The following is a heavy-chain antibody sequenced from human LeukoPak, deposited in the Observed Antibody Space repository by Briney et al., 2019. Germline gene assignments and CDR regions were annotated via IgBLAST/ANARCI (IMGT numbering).Heavy chain of an antibody. J-gene: IGHJ4*02. Sequence: GGSLRLSCAASGFTFSDYYMSWIRQAPGKGLEWVSYISSSSSYTNYADSVKGRFTISRDNAKKSLYLQMNSLRVEGTAVYYCAREARGSTRSFDYWGQGTLVTVSS. CDR1: GFTFSDYY. CDR2: ISSSSSYT. D-gene: IGHD2-2*01. V-gene: IGHV3-11*06. CDR3: AREARGSTRSFDY.